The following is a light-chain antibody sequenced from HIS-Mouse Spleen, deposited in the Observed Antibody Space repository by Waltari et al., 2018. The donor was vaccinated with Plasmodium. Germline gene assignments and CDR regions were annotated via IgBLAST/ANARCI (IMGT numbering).Light chain of an antibody. V-gene: IGLV3-19*01. CDR1: SLRSYY. CDR2: GKN. Sequence: SSELTQDPAVSVALGQTVRITCQGDSLRSYYANWYQKKPGKAPVLVIYGKNNRPSGIPDRFSGSSSGNTASLTITGAQAEDEADYYCNSRDSSGNHQVFGGGTKLTVL. CDR3: NSRDSSGNHQV. J-gene: IGLJ3*02.